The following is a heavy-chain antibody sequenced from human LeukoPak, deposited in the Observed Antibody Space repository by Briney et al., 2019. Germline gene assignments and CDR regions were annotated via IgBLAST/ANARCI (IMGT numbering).Heavy chain of an antibody. Sequence: GGSLRLSCAASGFPFSSYGIHWVRQAPGKGLEWVAVIWYDGSTKYYADSVKGRFTISRDNSKNTLYLQMNSLRAEDTAVYFCARSQGSSLIDYWGLGTLVTVSS. V-gene: IGHV3-33*01. D-gene: IGHD6-13*01. CDR3: ARSQGSSLIDY. CDR1: GFPFSSYG. J-gene: IGHJ4*02. CDR2: IWYDGSTK.